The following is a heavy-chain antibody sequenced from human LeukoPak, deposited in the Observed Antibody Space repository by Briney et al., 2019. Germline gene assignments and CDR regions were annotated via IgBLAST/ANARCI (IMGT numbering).Heavy chain of an antibody. J-gene: IGHJ4*02. CDR2: IICKAYGGTI. D-gene: IGHD1-26*01. Sequence: GGSLRLSCTASGFTFGDYAMSWFRQAPGKGLEWVGFIICKAYGGTIEYAASGKGRFTISRDDSQSIAYLQMNSLKTDVTAVYYCTSVGALYYFDYWGQGTLVTVSS. CDR1: GFTFGDYA. V-gene: IGHV3-49*03. CDR3: TSVGALYYFDY.